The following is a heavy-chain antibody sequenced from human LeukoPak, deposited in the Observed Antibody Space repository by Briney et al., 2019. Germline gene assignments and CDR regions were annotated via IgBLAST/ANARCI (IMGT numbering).Heavy chain of an antibody. CDR3: TRDYSSSWPDY. CDR1: GFTFGHYA. J-gene: IGHJ4*02. V-gene: IGHV3-49*04. D-gene: IGHD6-13*01. Sequence: GGSLRLSCTGSGFTFGHYALAWVRQAPGKGLEWLGFIRSKAYGGTTEYAASVKGRFTISRDDSKSIAYLQMNSLKTEDTAVYYCTRDYSSSWPDYWGQGTLVTVSS. CDR2: IRSKAYGGTT.